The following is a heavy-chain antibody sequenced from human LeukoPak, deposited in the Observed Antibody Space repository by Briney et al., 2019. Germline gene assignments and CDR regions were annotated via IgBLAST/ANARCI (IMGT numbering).Heavy chain of an antibody. CDR2: IYYSGST. J-gene: IGHJ3*02. Sequence: PSETLSLTCTVSGGSISSGDYYWSWIRQPPGTGLEWIGYIYYSGSTYYNPSLKSRVTISVDTSKNQFSLKLSSVTAADTAVYYCAREFWDKKYYDFWSGPNDAFDIWGQGTMVTVSS. CDR1: GGSISSGDYY. V-gene: IGHV4-30-4*01. CDR3: AREFWDKKYYDFWSGPNDAFDI. D-gene: IGHD3-3*01.